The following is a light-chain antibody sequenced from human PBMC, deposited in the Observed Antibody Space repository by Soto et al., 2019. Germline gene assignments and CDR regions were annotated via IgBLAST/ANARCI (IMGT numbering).Light chain of an antibody. J-gene: IGLJ1*01. CDR3: AAWDDSLSGSYV. Sequence: QLVLTQPPSASGTPGQRVTISCSGSSSNIGSNYVYWYQQFPGTAPKLLIYSNNQRPSGVPDRFSGSKSGTSASLAISGLRSEDEADYYCAAWDDSLSGSYVFGTGTKLTVL. CDR2: SNN. V-gene: IGLV1-47*02. CDR1: SSNIGSNY.